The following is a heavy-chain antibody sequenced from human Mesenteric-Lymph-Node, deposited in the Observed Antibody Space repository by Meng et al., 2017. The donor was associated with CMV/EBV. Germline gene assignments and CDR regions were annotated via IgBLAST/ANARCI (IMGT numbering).Heavy chain of an antibody. Sequence: SETLSLTCTVSGGSISSYYWSWIRQPPGKGLEWIGEINHSGSTNYNPSLKSRVTISVDTSKNQFSLKLSSVTAADTAVYYCARGGPVGFDPWGQGTLVTVSS. CDR1: GGSISSYY. CDR2: INHSGST. V-gene: IGHV4-34*01. J-gene: IGHJ5*02. CDR3: ARGGPVGFDP.